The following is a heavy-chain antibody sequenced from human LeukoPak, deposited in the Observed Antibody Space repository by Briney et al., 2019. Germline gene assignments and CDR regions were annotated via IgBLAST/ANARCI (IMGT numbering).Heavy chain of an antibody. CDR2: IYYSGST. D-gene: IGHD3-3*01. CDR3: ASSITIFGVVIRFDY. CDR1: GGSFSGYY. Sequence: SETLSLTCAVYGGSFSGYYWSWIRQPPGKGLGWIGSIYYSGSTYYNPSLKSRVTISVDTSKNQFSLKLSSVTAADTAVYYCASSITIFGVVIRFDYWGQGTLVTVSS. V-gene: IGHV4-34*01. J-gene: IGHJ4*02.